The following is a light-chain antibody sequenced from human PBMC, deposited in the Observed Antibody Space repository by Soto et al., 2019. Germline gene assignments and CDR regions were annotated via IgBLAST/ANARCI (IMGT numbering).Light chain of an antibody. CDR3: CSYAGSYTLYV. J-gene: IGLJ1*01. Sequence: QSALTQPRSVSGSPGQSVTISCTGTSSDVGGYNYVSWYQHHPGKAPKLMIYDVSKRPSGVPDRFSGSKSGNTASLTISGLQAEDEADYYRCSYAGSYTLYVFGTGTKVTVL. CDR2: DVS. V-gene: IGLV2-11*01. CDR1: SSDVGGYNY.